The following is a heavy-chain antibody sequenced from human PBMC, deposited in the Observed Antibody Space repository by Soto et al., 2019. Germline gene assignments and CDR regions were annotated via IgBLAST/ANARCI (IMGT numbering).Heavy chain of an antibody. Sequence: QVQLQESGPGLVKPSETLSLTCTVSGGSINNYYWSWIRQPPGKGLEWIGYVYYTGSTNYNPSLKSRVTVSLDPSRNQFSLRLSSVTAADTAVYYCAREYAYKIEYWGQGTLVTVSS. V-gene: IGHV4-59*01. J-gene: IGHJ4*02. CDR3: AREYAYKIEY. CDR1: GGSINNYY. D-gene: IGHD1-20*01. CDR2: VYYTGST.